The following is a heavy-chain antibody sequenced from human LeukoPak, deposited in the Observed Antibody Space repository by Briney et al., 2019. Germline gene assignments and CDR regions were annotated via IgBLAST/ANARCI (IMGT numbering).Heavy chain of an antibody. D-gene: IGHD3-16*01. Sequence: SQTLSLTCTVSGGSISSGGYYWSWIRQHPGKGLEWIGYIYYSGSTYYNPSLKSRVTISVDTSKNQFSLKLSSVTAADTAVYYCARFADGGFRPYYYYYMDVWGKGPRSPSP. CDR2: IYYSGST. CDR3: ARFADGGFRPYYYYYMDV. V-gene: IGHV4-31*03. J-gene: IGHJ6*03. CDR1: GGSISSGGYY.